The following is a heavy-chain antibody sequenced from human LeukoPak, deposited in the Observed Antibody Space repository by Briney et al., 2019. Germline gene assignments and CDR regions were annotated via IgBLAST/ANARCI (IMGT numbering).Heavy chain of an antibody. Sequence: GSVKVSCKASGYTFTSYYMHWVRQAPGQGLEWMGIINPSGGSTSYAQKFQGRVTMTRDMSTSTVYMELSSLRSEDTAVYYCARDRGRGRAAAGPNWFDPWGQGTLVTVSS. J-gene: IGHJ5*02. CDR3: ARDRGRGRAAAGPNWFDP. CDR2: INPSGGST. D-gene: IGHD6-13*01. CDR1: GYTFTSYY. V-gene: IGHV1-46*01.